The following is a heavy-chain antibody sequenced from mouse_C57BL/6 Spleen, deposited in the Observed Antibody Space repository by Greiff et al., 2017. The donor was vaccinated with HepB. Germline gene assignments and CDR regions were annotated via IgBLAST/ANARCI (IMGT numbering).Heavy chain of an antibody. Sequence: EVQLVESGGDLVKPGGSLKLSCAASGFTFSSYGMSWVRQTPDKRLEWVATISSGGSYTYYPDSVTGRFTISRDNAKNTLYLQMSSLKSEDTAMYYCARQNGSSSTWFAYWGQGTLVTVSA. CDR2: ISSGGSYT. D-gene: IGHD1-1*01. J-gene: IGHJ3*01. V-gene: IGHV5-6*01. CDR3: ARQNGSSSTWFAY. CDR1: GFTFSSYG.